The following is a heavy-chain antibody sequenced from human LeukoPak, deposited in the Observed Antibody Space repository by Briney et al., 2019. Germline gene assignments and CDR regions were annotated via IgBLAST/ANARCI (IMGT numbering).Heavy chain of an antibody. CDR3: ARRGQTYYYYYMDV. V-gene: IGHV3-7*01. CDR2: IKQDGSEK. CDR1: GFTFSSYW. Sequence: GGSLRLSCAASGFTFSSYWMSWVRQAPGKGLEWVANIKQDGSEKYYVDSVKGRFTISRDNAKNSLYLQMNSLRAVDTAVYYCARRGQTYYYYYMDVWGKGTTVTVSS. J-gene: IGHJ6*03.